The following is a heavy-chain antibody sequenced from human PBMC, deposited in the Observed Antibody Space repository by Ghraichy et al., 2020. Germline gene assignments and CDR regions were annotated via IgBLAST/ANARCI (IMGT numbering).Heavy chain of an antibody. CDR1: GYTFSSHG. Sequence: ASVKVSCKASGYTFSSHGISWVRQAPGQGLEWMGWISGHTGDTNYAPKLQGRVTMTTDTSTSTAYVELRSLRSDDTAVYYCVRDGLGYCSDTSCPTRFYYSGQVALVTVSS. V-gene: IGHV1-18*04. CDR2: ISGHTGDT. D-gene: IGHD2-2*01. J-gene: IGHJ4*02. CDR3: VRDGLGYCSDTSCPTRFYY.